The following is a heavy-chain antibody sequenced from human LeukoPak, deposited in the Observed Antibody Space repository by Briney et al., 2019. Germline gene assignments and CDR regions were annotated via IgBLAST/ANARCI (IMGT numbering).Heavy chain of an antibody. CDR3: ARDPNVSGIAARPADY. V-gene: IGHV4-30-2*01. J-gene: IGHJ4*02. CDR2: IYESGST. D-gene: IGHD6-6*01. Sequence: PSETLSLTCAVSGGSINSGGYSWSWIRQPPGKGLEWIGYIYESGSTYYNPSLKSRVTMSLDRSKRQISLKLSSVTAADTAVYYCARDPNVSGIAARPADYWGQGTLVTVPS. CDR1: GGSINSGGYS.